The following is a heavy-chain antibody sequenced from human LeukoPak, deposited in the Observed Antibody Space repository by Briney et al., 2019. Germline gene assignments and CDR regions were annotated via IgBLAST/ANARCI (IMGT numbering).Heavy chain of an antibody. V-gene: IGHV1-69*04. Sequence: WASVKVSCKASGGTFSSYAISWVRQAPGQGLEWMGRIIPILGIANYAQKFQGRVTITADKSTSTAYMELSSLRSEDTAVYYCARPSEGLRYFDWFAMDVWGQGTTVTVSS. J-gene: IGHJ6*02. CDR3: ARPSEGLRYFDWFAMDV. CDR1: GGTFSSYA. D-gene: IGHD3-9*01. CDR2: IIPILGIA.